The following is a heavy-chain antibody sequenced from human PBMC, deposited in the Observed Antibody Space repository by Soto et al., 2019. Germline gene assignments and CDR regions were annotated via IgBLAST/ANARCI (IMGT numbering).Heavy chain of an antibody. CDR1: GGSISSSSYY. V-gene: IGHV4-39*01. CDR3: VRHVPYGYYYGMVV. J-gene: IGHJ6*02. CDR2: IYYSGST. D-gene: IGHD3-10*01. Sequence: SETLSLTCTVSGGSISSSSYYWGWIRQPPGKGLEWIGSIYYSGSTYYNPSLKSRVTISVDTSKNQFSLKLSSVTAADTAVYHCVRHVPYGYYYGMVVWGQGITVNVSS.